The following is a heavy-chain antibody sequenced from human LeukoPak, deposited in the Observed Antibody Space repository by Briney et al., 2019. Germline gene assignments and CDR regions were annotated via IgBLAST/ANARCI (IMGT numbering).Heavy chain of an antibody. CDR1: GFTFSTYS. V-gene: IGHV3-48*04. Sequence: GGSLRLSCAASGFTFSTYSMNWVRQAPGKGLQWISHINREPDTIYYADSVKGRFTISRDNAKNSLYLQMNSLRAEDTAVYYCARGERSTMVRGVIIFRYYYYMDVWGKGTTVTVSS. J-gene: IGHJ6*03. D-gene: IGHD3-10*01. CDR2: INREPDTI. CDR3: ARGERSTMVRGVIIFRYYYYMDV.